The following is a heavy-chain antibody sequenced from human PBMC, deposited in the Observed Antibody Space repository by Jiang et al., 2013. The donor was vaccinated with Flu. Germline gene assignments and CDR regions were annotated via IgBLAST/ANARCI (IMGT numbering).Heavy chain of an antibody. Sequence: ELKKPGASVKVPARLLDTPSLAMLWNWVRQAPGQGLEWMGWINTNTGNPTYAQGFTGRFVFSLDTSVSTAYLQISSLKAEDTAVYYCASVPQPYGDYVGWYFDLWGRGTLVTVSS. D-gene: IGHD4-17*01. V-gene: IGHV7-4-1*02. CDR2: INTNTGNP. CDR3: ASVPQPYGDYVGWYFDL. J-gene: IGHJ2*01. CDR1: DTPSLAML.